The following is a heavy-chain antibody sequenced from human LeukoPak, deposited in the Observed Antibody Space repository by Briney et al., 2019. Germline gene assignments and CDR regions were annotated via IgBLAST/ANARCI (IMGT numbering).Heavy chain of an antibody. D-gene: IGHD3-22*01. CDR1: GFTFSSYG. CDR3: AKDRGYYDSSGYFVASYADY. J-gene: IGHJ4*02. V-gene: IGHV3-30*18. CDR2: ISYDGSNK. Sequence: PGGSLRLSCAASGFTFSSYGMHWVRQAPGKGLEWVAVISYDGSNKYYADSVKGRFTISRDNSKNTLYLQMNSLRAEDTAVYNCAKDRGYYDSSGYFVASYADYWGQGTLVTVSS.